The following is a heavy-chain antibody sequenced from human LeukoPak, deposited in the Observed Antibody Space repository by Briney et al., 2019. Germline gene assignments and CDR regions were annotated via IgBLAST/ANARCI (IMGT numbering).Heavy chain of an antibody. J-gene: IGHJ5*02. CDR3: ARGWGNWNTVWFDP. Sequence: ASVKVSCKASGYTFTSYDINWVRQAPGQGLEWMGWISAYNGNTNYAQNLQGRVTMTTDTSTSTAYMELRSLRSDDTAVYYCARGWGNWNTVWFDPWGQGTLVTVSS. CDR1: GYTFTSYD. V-gene: IGHV1-18*01. CDR2: ISAYNGNT. D-gene: IGHD1/OR15-1a*01.